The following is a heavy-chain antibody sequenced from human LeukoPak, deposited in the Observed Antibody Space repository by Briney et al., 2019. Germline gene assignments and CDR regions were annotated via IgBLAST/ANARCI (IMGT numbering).Heavy chain of an antibody. CDR1: GGTFSSYA. V-gene: IGHV1-69*05. CDR3: AREASAMIVVAYYFDY. Sequence: SVKLSCKASGGTFSSYAISWVRQAPGQGLEWMGRIIPIFGTANYAQKFQGRVTITTDESTSTAYMELSSLRSEDTAVYYCAREASAMIVVAYYFDYWGQGTLVTVSS. D-gene: IGHD3-22*01. CDR2: IIPIFGTA. J-gene: IGHJ4*02.